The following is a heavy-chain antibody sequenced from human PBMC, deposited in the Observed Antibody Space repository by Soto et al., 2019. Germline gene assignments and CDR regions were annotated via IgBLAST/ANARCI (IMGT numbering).Heavy chain of an antibody. CDR2: ISSSSSYI. CDR3: ARDLWFGKLKPYYYYEGLDV. Sequence: PGGSLRLSCAASGFTFSSYEMNWVRQAPGKGLEWVSSISSSSSYIYYADSVKGRFTISRDNAKNSLYLQMNSLRAEDTAVYYCARDLWFGKLKPYYYYEGLDVWGQGTTVTVSS. V-gene: IGHV3-21*01. CDR1: GFTFSSYE. J-gene: IGHJ6*02. D-gene: IGHD3-10*01.